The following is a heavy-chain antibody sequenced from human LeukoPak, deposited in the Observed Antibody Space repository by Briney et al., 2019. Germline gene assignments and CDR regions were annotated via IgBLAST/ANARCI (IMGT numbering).Heavy chain of an antibody. D-gene: IGHD2-2*01. Sequence: ASVKVSCKASGYTFSGYYMHWVRQAPGQGLEWMGWINPNSGGTKYAQKFQGRVTMTRDTSISTAYMELSRLRSDDTAVYYCARARGDIVVVPAAIWFDPWGQGTLVTVSS. V-gene: IGHV1-2*02. CDR1: GYTFSGYY. CDR2: INPNSGGT. J-gene: IGHJ5*02. CDR3: ARARGDIVVVPAAIWFDP.